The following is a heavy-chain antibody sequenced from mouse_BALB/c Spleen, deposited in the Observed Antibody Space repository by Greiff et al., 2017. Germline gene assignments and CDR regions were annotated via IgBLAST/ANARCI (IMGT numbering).Heavy chain of an antibody. CDR1: GYTFTSYW. J-gene: IGHJ4*01. D-gene: IGHD1-2*01. Sequence: QVHVKQSGAELAKPGASVKMSCKASGYTFTSYWMHWVKQRPGQGLEWIGYINPSTGYTEYNQKFKDKATLTADKSSSTAYMQLSSLTSEDSAVYYCATYYGTRAMDYWGQGTSVTVSS. CDR3: ATYYGTRAMDY. CDR2: INPSTGYT. V-gene: IGHV1-7*01.